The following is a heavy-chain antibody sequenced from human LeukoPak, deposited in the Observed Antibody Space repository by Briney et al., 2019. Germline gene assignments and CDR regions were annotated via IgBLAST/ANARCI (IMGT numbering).Heavy chain of an antibody. J-gene: IGHJ4*02. CDR1: GFTFSGYW. Sequence: GGSLRLSCADSGFTFSGYWTNWVRQAPGKGLEWVANINQNGGEKYYVDSVKGRFTISRDNGKNSLYLQMNSLRAEDTAVYYCARYRHLGYWGQGTLVTVSS. V-gene: IGHV3-7*01. CDR3: ARYRHLGY. CDR2: INQNGGEK.